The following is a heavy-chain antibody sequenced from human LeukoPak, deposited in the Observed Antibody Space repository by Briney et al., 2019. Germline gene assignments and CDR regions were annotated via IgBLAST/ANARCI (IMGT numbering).Heavy chain of an antibody. Sequence: KLWGSLRLSCAASGFTFSTFGMIWVRQAPGKGLGWVSSISSGSYIYYADAVKARFTISRDNARNSLYLQMNSLRADDTAVYYCARLMFIAVGNWYFDLWGRGTLVTVSS. V-gene: IGHV3-21*01. CDR1: GFTFSTFG. D-gene: IGHD6-19*01. CDR3: ARLMFIAVGNWYFDL. CDR2: ISSGSYI. J-gene: IGHJ2*01.